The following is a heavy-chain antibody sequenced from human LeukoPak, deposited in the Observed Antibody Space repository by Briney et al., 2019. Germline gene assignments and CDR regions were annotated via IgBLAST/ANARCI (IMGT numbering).Heavy chain of an antibody. J-gene: IGHJ4*02. D-gene: IGHD3-3*01. Sequence: SETLSLTCTVSGYSIGSGYYWGWIRQPPGKGLEWIGSIYHSGSTYYNPSLKSRVTISVDTSKNQFSLKLSSVTAADTAVYYCARAYYDFWSGYSYYFDYWGQGTLVTVSS. V-gene: IGHV4-38-2*02. CDR3: ARAYYDFWSGYSYYFDY. CDR2: IYHSGST. CDR1: GYSIGSGYY.